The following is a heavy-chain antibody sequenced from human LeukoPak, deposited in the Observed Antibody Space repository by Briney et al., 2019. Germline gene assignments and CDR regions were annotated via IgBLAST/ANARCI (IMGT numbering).Heavy chain of an antibody. Sequence: SETLSLTCTVSGGSISSSSYYWGWIRQPPGKGLERIGEINHSGITHYNPSLKSRVTISADTSKNQFSLKLNSVTAADTAVYYCAGRPIKIFGVDIRSRRHWFDPWGQGTLVTVSS. D-gene: IGHD3-3*01. V-gene: IGHV4-39*07. CDR2: INHSGIT. J-gene: IGHJ5*02. CDR3: AGRPIKIFGVDIRSRRHWFDP. CDR1: GGSISSSSYY.